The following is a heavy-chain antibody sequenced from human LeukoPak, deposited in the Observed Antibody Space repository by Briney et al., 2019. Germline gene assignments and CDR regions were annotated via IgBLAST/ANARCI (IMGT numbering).Heavy chain of an antibody. Sequence: SETQSLTCTVSGGSISSYYWSWIRQPPGKGLEWIGYIYYSGSTNYNPSLKSRVTISVDTSKNQFSLKLSSVTAADTAVYYCARSHPAKYYFDYWGQGTLVTVSS. V-gene: IGHV4-59*08. CDR2: IYYSGST. J-gene: IGHJ4*02. CDR1: GGSISSYY. CDR3: ARSHPAKYYFDY.